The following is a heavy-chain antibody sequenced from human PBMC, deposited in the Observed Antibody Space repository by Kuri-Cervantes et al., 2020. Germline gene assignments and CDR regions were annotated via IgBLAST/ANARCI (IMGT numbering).Heavy chain of an antibody. J-gene: IGHJ4*02. CDR1: GGSISSSNW. D-gene: IGHD4-23*01. CDR2: IYHSGST. Sequence: SETLSLTCAVSGGSISSSNWWSWVRQPPGKGLEWIGEIYHSGSTNYNPSLKSRVTISVDTSKNQFSLKLSSVAAADTAVYYCARAAGWGYGGIDYWGQGTLVTVSS. V-gene: IGHV4-4*02. CDR3: ARAAGWGYGGIDY.